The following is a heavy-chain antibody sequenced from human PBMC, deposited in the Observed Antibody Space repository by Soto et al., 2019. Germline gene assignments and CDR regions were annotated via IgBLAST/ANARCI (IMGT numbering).Heavy chain of an antibody. CDR1: GFTFSSYA. V-gene: IGHV3-30-3*01. Sequence: PGGSLRLSCAASGFTFSSYAMHWVRQAPGKGLEWVAVISYDGSNKYYADSVKGRFTISRDNSKNTLYLQMNSLRAEDTAVYYCARDEGLTSEFDYWGQGTLVTVSS. CDR3: ARDEGLTSEFDY. CDR2: ISYDGSNK. J-gene: IGHJ4*02. D-gene: IGHD4-17*01.